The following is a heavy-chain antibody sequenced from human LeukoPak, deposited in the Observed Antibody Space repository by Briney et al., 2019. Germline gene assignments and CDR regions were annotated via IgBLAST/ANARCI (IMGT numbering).Heavy chain of an antibody. Sequence: ASEKVSCKASGYTFTGHYMNWVRLAPGQGLEWMGWINPTGGTTYAQKFQDRVTMTRDTSINTAYMELSGLRSDDTAVYYCARDLGWSSSHWGQGTLVTVSS. V-gene: IGHV1-2*02. CDR3: ARDLGWSSSH. D-gene: IGHD6-6*01. CDR1: GYTFTGHY. J-gene: IGHJ4*02. CDR2: INPTGGT.